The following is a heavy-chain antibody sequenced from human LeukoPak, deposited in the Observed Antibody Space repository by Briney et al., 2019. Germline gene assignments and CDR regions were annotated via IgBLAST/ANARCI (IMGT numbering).Heavy chain of an antibody. Sequence: GASVKVSCKGSGGTFSSYAISWVRQATGQGLEWMGWMNPNSGNTGYAQKFQGRVTMTRNTSISTAYMELSSLRSEDTAVYYCAREDPRSTWGQGTLVTVSS. CDR2: MNPNSGNT. CDR3: AREDPRST. D-gene: IGHD2-15*01. CDR1: GGTFSSYA. V-gene: IGHV1-8*02. J-gene: IGHJ5*02.